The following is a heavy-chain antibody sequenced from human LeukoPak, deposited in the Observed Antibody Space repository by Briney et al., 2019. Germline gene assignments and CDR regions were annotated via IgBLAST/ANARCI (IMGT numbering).Heavy chain of an antibody. V-gene: IGHV3-13*01. CDR2: IGTAGDT. Sequence: TGGSLRLSCAAAGFTLSAHDKQWGRQVTGKGLEWVSVIGTAGDTYYAGSVQGRFTISRENAKNSLYLQMNSLRAGDTAVYYCARGTGTDFDYWGQGTLVIVSS. J-gene: IGHJ4*02. CDR1: GFTLSAHD. D-gene: IGHD3/OR15-3a*01. CDR3: ARGTGTDFDY.